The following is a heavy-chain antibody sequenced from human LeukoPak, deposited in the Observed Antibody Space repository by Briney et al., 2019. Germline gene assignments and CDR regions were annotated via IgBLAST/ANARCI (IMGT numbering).Heavy chain of an antibody. CDR2: ISASGGST. Sequence: GGSLRLSCTASGFTFSSNAMSWVRQAPGEGLEWVSTISASGGSTYYADSVKGRFTISRDNSKNTLYLQMNSVRADDTAVYYCAKDSVYDYDFDYWGQGTLVSVSS. V-gene: IGHV3-23*01. CDR3: AKDSVYDYDFDY. D-gene: IGHD5/OR15-5a*01. J-gene: IGHJ4*02. CDR1: GFTFSSNA.